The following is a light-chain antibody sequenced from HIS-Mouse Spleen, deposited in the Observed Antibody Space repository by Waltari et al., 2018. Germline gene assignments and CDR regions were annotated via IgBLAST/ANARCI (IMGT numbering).Light chain of an antibody. CDR3: QQYYSYPWT. Sequence: AIRMTQSPSSLSASTGDRVTITCRASQGISSYLAWYQQKPGKAPKLLIYAASTWQSGVPSRFSGSGSGTDFTLTFSCLQSEDFATYYGQQYYSYPWTFGQGTKVEIK. J-gene: IGKJ1*01. CDR1: QGISSY. CDR2: AAS. V-gene: IGKV1-8*01.